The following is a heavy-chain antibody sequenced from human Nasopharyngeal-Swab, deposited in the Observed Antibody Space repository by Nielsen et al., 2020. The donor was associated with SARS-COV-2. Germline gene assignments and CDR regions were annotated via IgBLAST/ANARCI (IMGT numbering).Heavy chain of an antibody. CDR3: AAWVTGELPFDY. Sequence: SVKVSCKASGLNFKVSAVQWVRQARGQRLEWIGWIVVGSGNTNYEQKFQERVTITRDMSTSTAYMGLSSLRSEDTGVYYCAAWVTGELPFDYWGQGTLVTVSS. V-gene: IGHV1-58*01. CDR1: GLNFKVSA. CDR2: IVVGSGNT. D-gene: IGHD1-7*01. J-gene: IGHJ4*02.